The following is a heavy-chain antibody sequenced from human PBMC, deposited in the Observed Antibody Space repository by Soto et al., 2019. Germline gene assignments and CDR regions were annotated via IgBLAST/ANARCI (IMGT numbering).Heavy chain of an antibody. CDR2: ITSSGDAT. V-gene: IGHV3-48*03. J-gene: IGHJ3*02. Sequence: GGSLRLSCAASGFTFTSYEMNWVRQAPGKGLEWVSYITSSGDATYYADSVEGRFTISRDNAKNSLYLQMNSLRAEDTAVYYCARDGTRIDGDAFDIWGQGTMVTVSS. CDR3: ARDGTRIDGDAFDI. CDR1: GFTFTSYE. D-gene: IGHD1-7*01.